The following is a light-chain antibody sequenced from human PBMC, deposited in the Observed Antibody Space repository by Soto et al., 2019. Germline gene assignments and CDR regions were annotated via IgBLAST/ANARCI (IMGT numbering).Light chain of an antibody. CDR2: NND. Sequence: QSVLTQPPSASGTPGQRVTISCSGSSSNIGANTVNWYQQLPGTAPKLLISNNDQRPSGVPDRFCGSKSGTSASLAISGLQSEDDADYYCAAWDDSLYGRVFGSGTKLTVL. V-gene: IGLV1-44*01. CDR1: SSNIGANT. CDR3: AAWDDSLYGRV. J-gene: IGLJ1*01.